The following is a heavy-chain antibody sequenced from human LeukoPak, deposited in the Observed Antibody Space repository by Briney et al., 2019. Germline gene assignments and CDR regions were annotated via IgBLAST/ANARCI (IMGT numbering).Heavy chain of an antibody. J-gene: IGHJ6*03. Sequence: GGSLRLSCAASGFTLRNALMSWVRQAPGKGLEWVGRIKSKTDGETTDYAAPVRGRFTISRDDSKNTLSLQMNSLKIEDTAVYYCTTDAPNEYHSYYMDVWGKGTTVTVSS. CDR1: GFTLRNAL. D-gene: IGHD1-1*01. CDR2: IKSKTDGETT. CDR3: TTDAPNEYHSYYMDV. V-gene: IGHV3-15*01.